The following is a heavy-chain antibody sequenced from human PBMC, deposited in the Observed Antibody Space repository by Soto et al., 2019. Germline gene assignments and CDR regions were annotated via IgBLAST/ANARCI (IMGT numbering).Heavy chain of an antibody. Sequence: SETLSLTCAVYGGSFSGYYWSWIRQPPGKGLEWIGEINHSGSTNYNPSLKSRVTISVDTSKNQFSLKLSSVTAADTAVYYCARVGPLRADFDYWGQGTLVTVSS. CDR1: GGSFSGYY. J-gene: IGHJ4*02. CDR2: INHSGST. D-gene: IGHD3-16*01. CDR3: ARVGPLRADFDY. V-gene: IGHV4-34*01.